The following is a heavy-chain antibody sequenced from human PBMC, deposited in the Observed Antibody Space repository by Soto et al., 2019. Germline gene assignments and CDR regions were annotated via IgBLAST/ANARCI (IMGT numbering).Heavy chain of an antibody. CDR3: AREGAYCSSGSCYSGLFDY. CDR2: IYYSGRT. D-gene: IGHD2-15*01. CDR1: DGSISSYY. V-gene: IGHV4-59*01. Sequence: SETLSLTCTVSDGSISSYYWSWIRQPPGKGLEWIGFIYYSGRTNYNPSLKSRVTISVDTSKNQFSLKLSSVTAADTAVYYCAREGAYCSSGSCYSGLFDYCGQGTLVTVSS. J-gene: IGHJ4*02.